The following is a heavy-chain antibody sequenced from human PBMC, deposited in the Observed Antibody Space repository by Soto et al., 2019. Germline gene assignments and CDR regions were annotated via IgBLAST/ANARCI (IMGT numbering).Heavy chain of an antibody. Sequence: GGSLRLSCTASGFTFGDYAMSWFRQAPGKGLEWVGFIRSKAYGGTTEYAASVKGRFTISRDDSKSIAYLQMNSLKTEDTAVYYCTRERVATILLFDYWGQGTLVTVSS. D-gene: IGHD5-12*01. CDR2: IRSKAYGGTT. CDR1: GFTFGDYA. CDR3: TRERVATILLFDY. V-gene: IGHV3-49*03. J-gene: IGHJ4*02.